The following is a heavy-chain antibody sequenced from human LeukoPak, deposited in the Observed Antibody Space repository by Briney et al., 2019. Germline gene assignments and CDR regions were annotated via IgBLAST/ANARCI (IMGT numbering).Heavy chain of an antibody. CDR1: GGTFSSYA. Sequence: ASVKVSCKASGGTFSSYAISWVRQAPGQGLEWMGGIIPIFGTANYAQKFQGRVTITADKSTSTAYMELSSLRSEDTAVYYCAKDVDISWKNNWFDPWGQGTLVTVSS. J-gene: IGHJ5*02. V-gene: IGHV1-69*06. D-gene: IGHD5-12*01. CDR2: IIPIFGTA. CDR3: AKDVDISWKNNWFDP.